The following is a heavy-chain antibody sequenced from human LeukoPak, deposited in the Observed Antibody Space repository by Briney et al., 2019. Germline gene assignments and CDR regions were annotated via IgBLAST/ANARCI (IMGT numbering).Heavy chain of an antibody. CDR1: GYTFTSYG. Sequence: ASVKVSCKASGYTFTSYGISWVRQAPGQGLEWMGWISAYNGNTNYAQKLQGRVTMTTDTSTSTAYMELSRLRSDDTAVYYCARDSTGDQDWFDPWGQGTLVTVSS. V-gene: IGHV1-18*01. CDR2: ISAYNGNT. J-gene: IGHJ5*02. CDR3: ARDSTGDQDWFDP. D-gene: IGHD7-27*01.